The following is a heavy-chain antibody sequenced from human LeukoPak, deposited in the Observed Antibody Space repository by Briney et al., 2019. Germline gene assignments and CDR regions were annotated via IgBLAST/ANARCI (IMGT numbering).Heavy chain of an antibody. CDR2: IIHSGST. CDR1: GGSFSGYY. J-gene: IGHJ4*02. CDR3: ARRGSRP. D-gene: IGHD3-10*01. V-gene: IGHV4-34*12. Sequence: PSETLSLTCAVYGGSFSGYYRSWIRQPPGKGLEWIGEIIHSGSTNYNPSFKSRVTISVDTSKNQFSLKLSSVTAADTAVYYCARRGSRPWGQGTLVTVSS.